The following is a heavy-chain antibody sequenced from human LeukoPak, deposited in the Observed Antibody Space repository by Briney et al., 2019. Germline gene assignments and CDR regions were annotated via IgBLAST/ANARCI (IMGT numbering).Heavy chain of an antibody. J-gene: IGHJ4*02. V-gene: IGHV1-2*06. CDR2: INPNSGGT. CDR3: ARTNLGGYSYGLFFDY. CDR1: GYTFTGYY. Sequence: ASVKVSCKASGYTFTGYYMHWERQAPGQGLEWMGRINPNSGGTNYAQKFQGRVTMTRDTSISTAYMELSRLRSDDTAVYYCARTNLGGYSYGLFFDYWGQGTLVTVSS. D-gene: IGHD5-18*01.